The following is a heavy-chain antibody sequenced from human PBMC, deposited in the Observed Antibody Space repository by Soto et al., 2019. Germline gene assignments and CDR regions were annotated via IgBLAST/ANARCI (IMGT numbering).Heavy chain of an antibody. CDR2: ISSSGSTI. D-gene: IGHD6-13*01. J-gene: IGHJ4*02. Sequence: GGSLRLSCAASGFTFSDYYMSWIRQAPGKGLEWVSYISSSGSTIYYADSVKGRFTISRDNAKNSLYLQMNSLRGEDTAVYYCAKDADLKAAAYYFDYWGQGALVTVSS. CDR3: AKDADLKAAAYYFDY. CDR1: GFTFSDYY. V-gene: IGHV3-11*04.